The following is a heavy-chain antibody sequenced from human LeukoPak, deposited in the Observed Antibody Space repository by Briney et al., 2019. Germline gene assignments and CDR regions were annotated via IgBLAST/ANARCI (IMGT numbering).Heavy chain of an antibody. Sequence: SETLSLTCAVYGGSFSGYYWSWIRQPPGKGLEWIGYIYYSGSTNYNPSLKSRVTISVDTSKNQFSLKLSSVTAADTAVYYCARVFVGYSYGSEYYFDYWGQGTLVTVSS. V-gene: IGHV4-59*01. CDR3: ARVFVGYSYGSEYYFDY. J-gene: IGHJ4*02. D-gene: IGHD5-18*01. CDR1: GGSFSGYY. CDR2: IYYSGST.